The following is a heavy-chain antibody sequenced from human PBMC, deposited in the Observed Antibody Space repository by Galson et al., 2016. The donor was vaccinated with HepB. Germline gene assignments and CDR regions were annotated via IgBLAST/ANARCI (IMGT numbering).Heavy chain of an antibody. D-gene: IGHD5-18*01. J-gene: IGHJ4*02. CDR1: GLTFSSYA. Sequence: SLRLSCAASGLTFSSYAMHWVRQAPGKGLEWVANIKQDGSEKYYVDSVKGRFTIYRDNAKNSLYLQMNNLRAEDTAVYYCARDKRLWLLWGQGTLVTVSS. CDR3: ARDKRLWLL. CDR2: IKQDGSEK. V-gene: IGHV3-7*03.